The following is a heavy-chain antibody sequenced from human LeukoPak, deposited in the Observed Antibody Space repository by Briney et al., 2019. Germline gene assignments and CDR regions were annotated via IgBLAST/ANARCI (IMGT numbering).Heavy chain of an antibody. CDR2: INSGGSST. J-gene: IGHJ6*04. Sequence: GGSLRLSCAASGFTFSSYWMHWVRQAPGKGLVWVSHINSGGSSTSYADSVKGRFTISRDNAKNTLYLRMNSLRAEDTAVYYCARSPRYCSGGSCKSYYYGMDVWGKGTTVTVSS. CDR1: GFTFSSYW. D-gene: IGHD2-15*01. V-gene: IGHV3-74*01. CDR3: ARSPRYCSGGSCKSYYYGMDV.